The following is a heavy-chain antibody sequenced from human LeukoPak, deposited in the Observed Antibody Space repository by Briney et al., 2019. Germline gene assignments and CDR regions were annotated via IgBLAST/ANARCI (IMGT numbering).Heavy chain of an antibody. CDR1: TFTFSDYY. V-gene: IGHV3-11*04. D-gene: IGHD5-18*01. CDR2: ISSSGSFI. Sequence: GGSLRLSCAASTFTFSDYYMSWIRQAPGKGLEWVSHISSSGSFIYYADSVKGRFTISRDNAKNSLDLQINSLRDVDTAIYYCARAGGGGYNYGLDYWGQGILVAVSS. J-gene: IGHJ4*02. CDR3: ARAGGGGYNYGLDY.